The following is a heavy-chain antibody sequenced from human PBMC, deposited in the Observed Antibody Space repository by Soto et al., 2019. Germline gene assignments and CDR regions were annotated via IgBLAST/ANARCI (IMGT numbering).Heavy chain of an antibody. CDR3: KRGASLWFGEHFDY. J-gene: IGHJ4*02. CDR1: GYTLTSYS. CDR2: INAGNGNT. V-gene: IGHV1-3*01. Sequence: ASVKVSWKASGYTLTSYSMHWLRQAPGQRLEWIEWINAGNGNTKYSQKIQGRVTITRDTSASSANMELNILRSEDTAEYYFKRGASLWFGEHFDYWGQGTLVTVSS. D-gene: IGHD3-10*01.